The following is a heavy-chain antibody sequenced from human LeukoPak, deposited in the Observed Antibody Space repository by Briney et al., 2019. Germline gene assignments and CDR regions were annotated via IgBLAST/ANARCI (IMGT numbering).Heavy chain of an antibody. CDR1: GYIFTSYG. CDR3: ARDRDSSSYYFDY. V-gene: IGHV1-18*01. J-gene: IGHJ4*02. Sequence: PKASMKVSCKASGYIFTSYGISWVRQAPGQGLEWMGWISVNNGNTNYAQKLQGRVTMTTDTSTSTAYMDLRSLRSDDTAVYYCARDRDSSSYYFDYWGQGTLVTVSS. D-gene: IGHD6-6*01. CDR2: ISVNNGNT.